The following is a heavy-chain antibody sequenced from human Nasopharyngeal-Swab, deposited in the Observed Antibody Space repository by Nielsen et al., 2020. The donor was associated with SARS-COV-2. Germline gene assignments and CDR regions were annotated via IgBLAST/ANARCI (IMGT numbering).Heavy chain of an antibody. CDR2: VNHSGST. CDR1: SGSFSGYY. V-gene: IGHV4-34*01. J-gene: IGHJ6*03. D-gene: IGHD4-17*01. Sequence: SETLSLTCAVYSGSFSGYYWSWIRQPPGKGLEWIGEVNHSGSTHYNPSLKSRVTILVDTSKNHFSLRLSSVTAADTAVYYCARRTTTVYYYYYMDVWGNGTTVTVSS. CDR3: ARRTTTVYYYYYMDV.